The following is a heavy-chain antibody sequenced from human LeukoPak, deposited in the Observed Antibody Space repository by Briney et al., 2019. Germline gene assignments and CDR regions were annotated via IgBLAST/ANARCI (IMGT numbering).Heavy chain of an antibody. J-gene: IGHJ4*02. Sequence: GGSLRLSCAASGFTFSSYALHWVRQAPGKGLEWVAVISYDGSHEYADSVKGRFTISRDNSKNTLYLQMNSLRAEDTAVYYCALNRGSGWYFHYWGQGTLVTVSS. D-gene: IGHD6-19*01. CDR2: ISYDGSHE. V-gene: IGHV3-30*04. CDR3: ALNRGSGWYFHY. CDR1: GFTFSSYA.